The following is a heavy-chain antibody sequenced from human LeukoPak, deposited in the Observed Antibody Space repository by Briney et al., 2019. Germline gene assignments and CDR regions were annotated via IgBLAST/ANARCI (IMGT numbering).Heavy chain of an antibody. J-gene: IGHJ4*02. Sequence: GASVKASCKASGYTFTGYYMHWVRQAPGQGLEWMGWINPNSGGTNYAQKFQGRVTMTRDTSISTAYMELSRLRSDDTAVYYCAGAFRYCSSTSCPIDYWGQGTLVTVSS. V-gene: IGHV1-2*02. CDR3: AGAFRYCSSTSCPIDY. CDR1: GYTFTGYY. D-gene: IGHD2-2*01. CDR2: INPNSGGT.